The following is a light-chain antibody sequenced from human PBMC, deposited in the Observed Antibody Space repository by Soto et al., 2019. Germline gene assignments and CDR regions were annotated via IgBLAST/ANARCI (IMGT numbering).Light chain of an antibody. CDR1: ASDIGAYNY. Sequence: QSALTQPPSASGSPGQSVAISCTGTASDIGAYNYVSWYQQQPGKAPKLMIYEVNKRPSGVPDRFSGSNSGNTASLTVSGLQAEDEAEYYCSSYVGSKKDVVFGGGTQLTVL. J-gene: IGLJ2*01. V-gene: IGLV2-8*01. CDR2: EVN. CDR3: SSYVGSKKDVV.